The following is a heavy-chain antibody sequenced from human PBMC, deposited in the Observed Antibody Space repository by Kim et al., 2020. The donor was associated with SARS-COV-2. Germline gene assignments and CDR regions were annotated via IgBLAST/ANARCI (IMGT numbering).Heavy chain of an antibody. CDR2: IYYSGST. V-gene: IGHV4-39*01. Sequence: SETLSLTCTVSGGSISSSSYYWGWIRQPPGKGLEWIGSIYYSGSTYYNPSLKSRVTISVDTSNNQFSLKLSSVTAADTAVYYCARRAAALQPIYYFDYWG. CDR3: ARRAAALQPIYYFDY. J-gene: IGHJ4*01. D-gene: IGHD6-13*01. CDR1: GGSISSSSYY.